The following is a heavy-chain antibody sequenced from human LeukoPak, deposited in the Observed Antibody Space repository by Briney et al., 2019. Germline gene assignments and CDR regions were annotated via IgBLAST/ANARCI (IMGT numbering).Heavy chain of an antibody. CDR1: GYTYTSYA. CDR2: IHAGNGNT. Sequence: ASVKVSCKASGYTYTSYAMHWVRQAPGQGLEWMGWIHAGNGNTKFSQKFQGRVTITRDTSASTVYMELSSLRSEDTAVYYCARDYFGSGSLTYNWFDPWGQGTLVTVSS. D-gene: IGHD3-10*01. CDR3: ARDYFGSGSLTYNWFDP. V-gene: IGHV1-3*01. J-gene: IGHJ5*02.